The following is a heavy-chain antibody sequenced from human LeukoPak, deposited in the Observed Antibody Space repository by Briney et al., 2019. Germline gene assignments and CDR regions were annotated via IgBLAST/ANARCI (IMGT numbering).Heavy chain of an antibody. Sequence: SETLSLTCTVSGGSISSYYWSWIRQPAGKGLEWIGRIYTSGSTNYNPSLKSRVTMSVDTSKNQFSLKLSSVTAADTAVYYCARDQAAAGRYNWFDPWGQGTLVTVSS. J-gene: IGHJ5*02. CDR1: GGSISSYY. V-gene: IGHV4-4*07. CDR3: ARDQAAAGRYNWFDP. CDR2: IYTSGST. D-gene: IGHD6-13*01.